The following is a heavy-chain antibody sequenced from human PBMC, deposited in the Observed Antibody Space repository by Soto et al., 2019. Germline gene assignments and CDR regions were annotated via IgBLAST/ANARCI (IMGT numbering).Heavy chain of an antibody. CDR1: GFTFSIYA. Sequence: EVQLLESGGGLVQPGGSLRLSCAASGFTFSIYAMSWVRQAPGKGLEWVSAISGSGGNTYYADSVKGRFTISRDNSKNTLFLQMNSLRAEDTAVDYCAKKYDPYYYMDVWGKGTTVTVSS. CDR2: ISGSGGNT. J-gene: IGHJ6*03. D-gene: IGHD3-16*01. CDR3: AKKYDPYYYMDV. V-gene: IGHV3-23*01.